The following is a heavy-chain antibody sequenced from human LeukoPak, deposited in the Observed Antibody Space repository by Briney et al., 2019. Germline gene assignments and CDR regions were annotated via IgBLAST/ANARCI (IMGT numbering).Heavy chain of an antibody. D-gene: IGHD1-26*01. Sequence: SETLSLTCAVHGGSFSGYYWSWIRQPPGKGLEWIGEINHSGSTKYNPSLKSRVTISVDTSKNQFSLKLSSVTAADTAVYYCARSGSYYNWFDPWGQGTLVTVSS. CDR3: ARSGSYYNWFDP. CDR1: GGSFSGYY. V-gene: IGHV4-34*01. J-gene: IGHJ5*02. CDR2: INHSGST.